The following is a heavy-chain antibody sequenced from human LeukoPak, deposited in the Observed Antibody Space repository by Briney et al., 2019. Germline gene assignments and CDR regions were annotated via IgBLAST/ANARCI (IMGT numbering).Heavy chain of an antibody. CDR2: TSYDGSNK. V-gene: IGHV3-30*18. CDR3: AKDVGSYGSGPNWFDP. Sequence: GRSLRLSCAASGFTFSSYGMHWVRQAPGKGLEWVAVTSYDGSNKYYADSVKGRFTISRDNSKNTLYLQMNSLRAEDTAVYYCAKDVGSYGSGPNWFDPWGQGTLVTVSS. J-gene: IGHJ5*02. CDR1: GFTFSSYG. D-gene: IGHD3-10*01.